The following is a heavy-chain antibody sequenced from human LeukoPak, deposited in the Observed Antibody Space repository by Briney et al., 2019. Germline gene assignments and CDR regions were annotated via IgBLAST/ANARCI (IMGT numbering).Heavy chain of an antibody. CDR2: IYYSGST. D-gene: IGHD3-16*01. CDR1: GGSISSYY. Sequence: SETLSLTCTVSGGSISSYYRSWIRQPPGKGLEWIGYIYYSGSTNYNPSLKSRVTISVDTSKNQFSLKLSSVTAADTAVYYCARSRTSPYYYYMDVWGKGTTVTVSS. CDR3: ARSRTSPYYYYMDV. J-gene: IGHJ6*03. V-gene: IGHV4-59*01.